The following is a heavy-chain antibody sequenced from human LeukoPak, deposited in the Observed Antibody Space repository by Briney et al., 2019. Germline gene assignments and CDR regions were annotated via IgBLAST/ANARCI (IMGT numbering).Heavy chain of an antibody. CDR1: GFTFSSYA. V-gene: IGHV3-30*04. D-gene: IGHD1-26*01. Sequence: GGSLRLSCAASGFTFSSYAMHWVRQAPGKGLEWVAVISYDGSNKYYADSGKGRFTISRDNSKNTLYLQMNSLRAEDTAVYYCARDRDGVGATTGFDYWGQGTLVTVSS. CDR3: ARDRDGVGATTGFDY. CDR2: ISYDGSNK. J-gene: IGHJ4*02.